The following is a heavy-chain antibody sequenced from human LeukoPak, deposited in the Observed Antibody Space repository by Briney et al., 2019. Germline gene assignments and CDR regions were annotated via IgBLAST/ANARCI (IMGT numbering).Heavy chain of an antibody. CDR1: GFTFSGYA. D-gene: IGHD2-15*01. Sequence: PGGSLRLSCAASGFTFSGYAMSWVRQAPGKGLEWFSDISGSGPNTYYADSVKGRFTISRDNSKNTLDLQMNSLRAEDTAIYYCAKWRRYCSGGSCYEGDYGLDVWGQGTTVTVSS. CDR2: ISGSGPNT. V-gene: IGHV3-23*01. J-gene: IGHJ6*02. CDR3: AKWRRYCSGGSCYEGDYGLDV.